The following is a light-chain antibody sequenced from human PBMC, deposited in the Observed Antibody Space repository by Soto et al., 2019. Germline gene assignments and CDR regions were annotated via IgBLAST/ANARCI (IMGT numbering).Light chain of an antibody. Sequence: EIVMTQSPATLSVSPGERDTLSYRASQSVSSKLAWFQQKPGQAPRLLIYGTSTRATGIPARFSGSGSGTEFTLTISSLQSEDFAVYYCQQYKNWPHTFGQGTKVDIK. J-gene: IGKJ2*01. V-gene: IGKV3-15*01. CDR1: QSVSSK. CDR2: GTS. CDR3: QQYKNWPHT.